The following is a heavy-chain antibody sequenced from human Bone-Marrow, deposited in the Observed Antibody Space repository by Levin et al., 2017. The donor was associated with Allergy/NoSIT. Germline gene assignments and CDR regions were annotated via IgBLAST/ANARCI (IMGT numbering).Heavy chain of an antibody. CDR2: ISSDGSNE. CDR3: AKGLHSLYGAFDM. CDR1: GFTFSSYG. J-gene: IGHJ3*02. V-gene: IGHV3-30*18. Sequence: PGGSLRLSCEASGFTFSSYGIHWVRQAPGKGLEWVAVISSDGSNEYYADSVRGRFTVSRDNSKNTVFLQMNSLRTEDTAVFYCAKGLHSLYGAFDMWGQGTMVTVSS. D-gene: IGHD2-2*02.